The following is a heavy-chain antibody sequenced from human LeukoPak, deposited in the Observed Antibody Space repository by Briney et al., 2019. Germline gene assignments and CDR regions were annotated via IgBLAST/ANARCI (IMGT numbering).Heavy chain of an antibody. CDR2: ISYDGSNK. D-gene: IGHD1-26*01. J-gene: IGHJ4*02. CDR3: ATKKGARGSLPNDPFDY. V-gene: IGHV3-30-3*01. CDR1: GFTFSSYA. Sequence: PGRSLRLSCAASGFTFSSYAMHWVRQAPGKGLEWVAVISYDGSNKYYADSVKGRFTISRDNSKNTLYLQMNSLRAEDTAVYYCATKKGARGSLPNDPFDYWGQGTLVTVSS.